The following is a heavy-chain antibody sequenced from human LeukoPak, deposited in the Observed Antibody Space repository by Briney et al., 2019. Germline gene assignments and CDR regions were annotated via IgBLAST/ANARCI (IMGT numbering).Heavy chain of an antibody. CDR2: IWYDGSNK. CDR3: ARDQGSAWYGAFDI. Sequence: GGSLRLSCAASGFTLSSYGMHWVRQAPGKGLEWVAVIWYDGSNKYYADSVKGRFTISRDNSKNTLYLQMNSLRAEDTAVYYCARDQGSAWYGAFDIWGQGTMVTVSS. D-gene: IGHD6-19*01. V-gene: IGHV3-33*01. J-gene: IGHJ3*02. CDR1: GFTLSSYG.